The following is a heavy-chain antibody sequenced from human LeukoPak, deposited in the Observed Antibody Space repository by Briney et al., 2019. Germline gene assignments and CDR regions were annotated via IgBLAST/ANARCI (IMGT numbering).Heavy chain of an antibody. CDR1: GFTFSSYV. CDR3: AKGGLRSDWFDS. CDR2: ISVSGDST. D-gene: IGHD4-17*01. Sequence: GGSLRLSCAASGFTFSSYVMSWVRQAPGKGLEWVSVISVSGDSTYYADSVKGRFTISRDNSKNTLYMQMNSLRVKDTAVYYCAKGGLRSDWFDSWGQGTLVTVSS. J-gene: IGHJ5*01. V-gene: IGHV3-23*01.